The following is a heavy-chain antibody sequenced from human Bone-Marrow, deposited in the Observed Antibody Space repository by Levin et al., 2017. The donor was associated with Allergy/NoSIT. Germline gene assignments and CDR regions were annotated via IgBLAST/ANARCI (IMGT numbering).Heavy chain of an antibody. V-gene: IGHV4-31*03. Sequence: SQTLSLTCTVSGGSISSAGYHWTWIRQYPGKGLEWIGYIPYRGSTYFNPSLKSRLTMSIDTFEQHFFLNLTSVSAADTAIYYCARLVGYSFDYWGQGALVTVSS. CDR1: GGSISSAGYH. CDR2: IPYRGST. CDR3: ARLVGYSFDY. J-gene: IGHJ4*02. D-gene: IGHD2-8*02.